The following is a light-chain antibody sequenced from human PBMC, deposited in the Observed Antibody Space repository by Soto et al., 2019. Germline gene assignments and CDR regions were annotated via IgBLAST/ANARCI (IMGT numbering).Light chain of an antibody. CDR1: GSYIGSYNY. Sequence: QSALTQPASVSGSPGQSITISCTGTGSYIGSYNYVSWYQHHPGKVPKFIIYDVTNRPSGVSDRFSGSKSGNTASLTISGLHAEDEADYYSNSYTSASTYVFGTGTKVTVL. V-gene: IGLV2-14*03. J-gene: IGLJ1*01. CDR3: NSYTSASTYV. CDR2: DVT.